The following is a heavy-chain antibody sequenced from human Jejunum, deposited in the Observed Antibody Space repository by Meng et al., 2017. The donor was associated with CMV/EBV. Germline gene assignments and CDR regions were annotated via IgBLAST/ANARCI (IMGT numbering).Heavy chain of an antibody. Sequence: VQLWESGGGLVQPGGSLRLSCAASGFSFSTYGMNWVRQFPGKGLQWVSLINGNGLNTYYADSLKGRFTSSRDNSKNTLYLQMSSLRAEDTAIYYCATLGVTTLPSDYWGQGTLVTVSS. CDR1: GFSFSTYG. D-gene: IGHD4-11*01. CDR3: ATLGVTTLPSDY. CDR2: INGNGLNT. J-gene: IGHJ4*02. V-gene: IGHV3-23*01.